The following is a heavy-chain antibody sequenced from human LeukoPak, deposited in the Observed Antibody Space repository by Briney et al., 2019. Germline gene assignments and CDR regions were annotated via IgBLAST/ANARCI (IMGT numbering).Heavy chain of an antibody. J-gene: IGHJ4*02. Sequence: TGGSLRLSCPASGFTFSSYAMSWVRQAPGKGLEWVSSIGGSGGSTSYADSVKGRFTISRDNSDNTLYLQMNSLRVDDTAVYYCAKACYGDFKHFDYWGQGTLVTVSS. V-gene: IGHV3-23*01. D-gene: IGHD4-17*01. CDR1: GFTFSSYA. CDR3: AKACYGDFKHFDY. CDR2: IGGSGGST.